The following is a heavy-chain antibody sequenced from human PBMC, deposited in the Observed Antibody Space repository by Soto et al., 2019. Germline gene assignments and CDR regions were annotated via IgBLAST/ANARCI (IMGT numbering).Heavy chain of an antibody. J-gene: IGHJ4*02. Sequence: GESLQIYFKGSGYSFTSYLICWVRQMPVKGLEWMGIIYPGDSDTRYSPSFQGQVTISADKSISTAYLQWSSLKASDTAMYYCALKWGRERPLDYWGEVTLVTVYS. D-gene: IGHD1-1*01. CDR1: GYSFTSYL. CDR3: ALKWGRERPLDY. V-gene: IGHV5-51*01. CDR2: IYPGDSDT.